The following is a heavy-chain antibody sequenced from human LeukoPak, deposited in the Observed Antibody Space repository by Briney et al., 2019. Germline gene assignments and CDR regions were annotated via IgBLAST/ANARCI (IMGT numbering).Heavy chain of an antibody. J-gene: IGHJ6*03. CDR1: GYTFTGYY. V-gene: IGHV1-2*02. CDR2: INPNSDGT. Sequence: ASVKVSCKASGYTFTGYYMHWVRQAPGQGLEWMGWINPNSDGTNYAQKFQGRVTMTRDTSISTAYMELSRLRSDDTAVYYCARAAPSIAARPGYYYYYMDVWGKGTTVTVSS. CDR3: ARAAPSIAARPGYYYYYMDV. D-gene: IGHD6-6*01.